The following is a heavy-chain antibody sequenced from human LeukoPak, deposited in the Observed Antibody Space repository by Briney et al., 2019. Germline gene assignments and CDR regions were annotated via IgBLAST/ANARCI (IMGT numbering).Heavy chain of an antibody. CDR1: GGSISSGGYY. D-gene: IGHD3-22*01. Sequence: SETLSLTCTVSGGSISSGGYYWSWIRQPPGKGLEWIGYIYHSGSTYYNPSLKSRVTISVDRSKNQFSLKLSSVTAADTAVYYCARGFYYDSSGYYRPGDYWGQGTLVTVSS. J-gene: IGHJ4*02. CDR3: ARGFYYDSSGYYRPGDY. CDR2: IYHSGST. V-gene: IGHV4-30-2*01.